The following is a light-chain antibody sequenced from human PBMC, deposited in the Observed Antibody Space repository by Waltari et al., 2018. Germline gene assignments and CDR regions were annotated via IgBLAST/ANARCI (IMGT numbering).Light chain of an antibody. CDR1: SSDVGAYNY. CDR2: DVY. Sequence: QSALTQPASVSGSPGQSITISCTGASSDVGAYNYVSWYQQHPGKAPKLLIFDVYTRPSGVSNGFSGSKSGNSASLTISGLQGEDEADYYCCSYVGSSNLVFGGGTKLTVL. V-gene: IGLV2-23*02. CDR3: CSYVGSSNLV. J-gene: IGLJ2*01.